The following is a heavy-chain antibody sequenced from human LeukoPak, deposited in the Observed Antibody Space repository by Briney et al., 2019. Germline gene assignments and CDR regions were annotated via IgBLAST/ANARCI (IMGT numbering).Heavy chain of an antibody. CDR1: GFTFSSYS. Sequence: GGSLRLSCAASGFTFSSYSMNWVRQAPGKGLEWVSSISSSSNYIYCADSLKGRFIISRDNAKNSLYLQMNSLRAEDTAVYYCARDHCSGGGCLDVWGKGTTVTVSS. D-gene: IGHD2-15*01. CDR2: ISSSSNYI. V-gene: IGHV3-21*01. J-gene: IGHJ6*04. CDR3: ARDHCSGGGCLDV.